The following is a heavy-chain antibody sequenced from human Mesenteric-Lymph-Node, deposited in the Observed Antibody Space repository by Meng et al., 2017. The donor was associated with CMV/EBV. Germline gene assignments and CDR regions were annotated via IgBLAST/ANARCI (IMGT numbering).Heavy chain of an antibody. D-gene: IGHD4-17*01. J-gene: IGHJ4*02. Sequence: GESLKISCEVSGFIFSIYEMNWVRQAPGKGLECVSYISNGGDTIYYADSVKGRFTISRDNAKNSLYLQMNSLRAEDTAVYYCARDGNGDYSWFDYWGQGTLVTVSS. V-gene: IGHV3-48*03. CDR1: GFIFSIYE. CDR3: ARDGNGDYSWFDY. CDR2: ISNGGDTI.